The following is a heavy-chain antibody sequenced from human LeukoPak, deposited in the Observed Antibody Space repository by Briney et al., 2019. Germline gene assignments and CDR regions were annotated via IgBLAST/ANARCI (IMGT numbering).Heavy chain of an antibody. Sequence: GGSLRLSCAASGFTFSSYSMNWVRQAPGKGLEWVSSISSSSSYIYYADSVRGRFTISRDNAKNSLYLQMNSLRAEDTAVYYCARAATYFSYYYMDVWGKGTTVTVSS. CDR1: GFTFSSYS. V-gene: IGHV3-21*01. J-gene: IGHJ6*03. CDR3: ARAATYFSYYYMDV. D-gene: IGHD2-15*01. CDR2: ISSSSSYI.